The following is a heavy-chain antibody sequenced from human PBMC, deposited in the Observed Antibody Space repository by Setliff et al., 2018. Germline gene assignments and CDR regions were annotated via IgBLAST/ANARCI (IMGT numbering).Heavy chain of an antibody. CDR3: ARSFSRSGKFLLDY. Sequence: SETLSLTCTVSGGSISSYYWSWIRQPAGKGLEWIGHIYIGGSANYNPSLKSRVTMSIDTSKNQFSLKVPSVTAADTAVYYCARSFSRSGKFLLDYWGQGALVTVSS. J-gene: IGHJ4*02. V-gene: IGHV4-4*07. CDR1: GGSISSYY. D-gene: IGHD1-26*01. CDR2: IYIGGSA.